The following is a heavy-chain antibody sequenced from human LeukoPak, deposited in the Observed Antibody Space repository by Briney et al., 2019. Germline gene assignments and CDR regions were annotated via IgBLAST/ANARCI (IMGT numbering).Heavy chain of an antibody. D-gene: IGHD2-15*01. CDR2: IYSDGST. V-gene: IGHV3-66*01. CDR1: GFTFSIYS. J-gene: IGHJ4*02. CDR3: ARGRYCSGGSCYGALGYYFDY. Sequence: GGSLRLSCAASGFTFSIYSMDWVRQAPGKGLEWVSIIYSDGSTYYADSVKGRFTISRDNSKNTLYLQMNSLRAEDTAVYYCARGRYCSGGSCYGALGYYFDYWGQGTLVTVSS.